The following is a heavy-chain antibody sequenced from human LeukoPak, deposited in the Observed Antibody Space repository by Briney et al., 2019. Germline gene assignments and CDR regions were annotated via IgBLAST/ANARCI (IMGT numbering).Heavy chain of an antibody. CDR1: GFTFSSSI. V-gene: IGHV3-21*01. CDR2: ISSSSNYI. D-gene: IGHD4/OR15-4a*01. J-gene: IGHJ5*02. CDR3: VRIPNSANFPNWFDP. Sequence: GGSLRLSCAASGFTFSSSIMNWVRQAPGKGLDWVSSISSSSNYIYYADSVKGRFTISRDNAKNSLYLQMNSLRADDTAVYYCVRIPNSANFPNWFDPWGQGTLVTVSS.